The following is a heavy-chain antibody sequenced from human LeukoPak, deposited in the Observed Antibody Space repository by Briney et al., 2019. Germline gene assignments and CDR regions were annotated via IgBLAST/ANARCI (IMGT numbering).Heavy chain of an antibody. CDR3: ARGQGQPVGGSYDY. CDR1: GGSFSGYY. CDR2: INHSGST. Sequence: SETLSLTCAVYGGSFSGYYWSWIRQPPGKGLEWIGEINHSGSTNYNPSLKSRVTISVDTSKNQFSLKLSSVTAADTAVYYCARGQGQPVGGSYDYWGQGTLVTVSS. V-gene: IGHV4-34*01. D-gene: IGHD3-10*01. J-gene: IGHJ4*02.